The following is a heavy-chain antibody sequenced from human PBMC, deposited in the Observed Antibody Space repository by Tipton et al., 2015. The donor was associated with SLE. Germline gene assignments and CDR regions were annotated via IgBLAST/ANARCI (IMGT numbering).Heavy chain of an antibody. Sequence: SLRLSCAASGFTFGSYAMSWVRQAPGKGLEWVSSIRNSGDTTYYADSVTGRVTISRDNSKNTLYLQMNSQRAEDTALYYCAKAGLNYCGDYWGQGTLVAVSS. CDR1: GFTFGSYA. CDR2: IRNSGDTT. J-gene: IGHJ4*02. CDR3: AKAGLNYCGDY. V-gene: IGHV3-23*01. D-gene: IGHD3-10*01.